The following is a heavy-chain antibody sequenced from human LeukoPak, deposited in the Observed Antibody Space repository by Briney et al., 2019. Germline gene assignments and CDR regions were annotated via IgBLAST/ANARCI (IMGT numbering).Heavy chain of an antibody. D-gene: IGHD3-16*01. CDR3: AKTPPVSPYYFDY. J-gene: IGHJ4*02. CDR2: INPNSGGT. Sequence: ASVKVSCKASGYTSTGYYIHWVRQAPGQGLEWMGWINPNSGGTNYAQRFQGRVTMTRDTSINTVYMELSRLRSDDTAVYYCAKTPPVSPYYFDYWGQGTLVTVSS. V-gene: IGHV1-2*02. CDR1: GYTSTGYY.